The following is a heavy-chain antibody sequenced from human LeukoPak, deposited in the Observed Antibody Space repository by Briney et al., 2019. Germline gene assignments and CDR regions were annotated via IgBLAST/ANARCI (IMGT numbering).Heavy chain of an antibody. CDR2: INPDGSSI. J-gene: IGHJ5*02. V-gene: IGHV3-74*01. D-gene: IGHD3-3*01. CDR3: GATNDFWSGYGWFDP. CDR1: GFVFSNYW. Sequence: GGSLRLSCAASGFVFSNYWMYWVRQAPGRGLVWVSRINPDGSSIGYAASVKGRFTISRDNSKNTLYLQMNSLRAEDTANCARGATNDFWSGYGWFDPWGQGTLVTVSS.